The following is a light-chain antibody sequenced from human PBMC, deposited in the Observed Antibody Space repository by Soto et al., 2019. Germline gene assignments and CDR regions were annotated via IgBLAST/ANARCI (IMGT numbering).Light chain of an antibody. CDR3: QQYNLYWT. J-gene: IGKJ1*01. Sequence: DIHMTQSPSTLSASIGDRVIITCRASQSINNWVAWYQQKPGKAPKLLIYDASSLESGVPSRFSGSGSGTEFTLTISSLQPDDLATYYCQQYNLYWTFGQGPKVDI. CDR2: DAS. V-gene: IGKV1-5*01. CDR1: QSINNW.